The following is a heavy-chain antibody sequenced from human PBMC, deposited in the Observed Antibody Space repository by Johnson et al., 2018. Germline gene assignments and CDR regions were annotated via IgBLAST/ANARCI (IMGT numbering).Heavy chain of an antibody. V-gene: IGHV3-66*02. Sequence: VQLVESGGGLVQPGGSLRLSCAASGFTVSSNYMSWVRQAPGKGLEWVSVIYSGGSTNYADPVKGRFIISRDYSKNTVYLQMNTLRAEDTAVYYCATDDLMEIPAVWGSGATVTVSS. J-gene: IGHJ6*04. CDR1: GFTVSSNY. CDR2: IYSGGST. D-gene: IGHD3-3*01. CDR3: ATDDLMEIPAV.